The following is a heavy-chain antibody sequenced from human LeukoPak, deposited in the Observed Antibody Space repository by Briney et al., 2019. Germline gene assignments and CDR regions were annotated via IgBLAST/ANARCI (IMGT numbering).Heavy chain of an antibody. D-gene: IGHD3-3*01. CDR1: GYTFTGYY. Sequence: ASVKVSCKASGYTFTGYYMHWVRQAPGQGLEWMGRINPNSGGTNYAQKFQGRVTMTRDTFIGTAYMELSRLRSDDTAVYYCARGGYDFVYYYYGMDVWGQGTTVAVSS. CDR2: INPNSGGT. J-gene: IGHJ6*02. V-gene: IGHV1-2*06. CDR3: ARGGYDFVYYYYGMDV.